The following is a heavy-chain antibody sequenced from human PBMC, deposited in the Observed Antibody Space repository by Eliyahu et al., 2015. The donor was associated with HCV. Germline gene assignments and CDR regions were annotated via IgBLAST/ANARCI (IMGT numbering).Heavy chain of an antibody. CDR1: GXSFTSYW. CDR3: ARLSSDTYSSSRFDY. D-gene: IGHD6-6*01. Sequence: EVQLVQSGAEVKKPGESLKISCKGSGXSFTSYWIGWVPPMPRKGLGGVGXIDPGDSDTRYSPSFQGQVTISADKSISTAYLQWSSLKASDTAMYYCARLSSDTYSSSRFDYWGQGTLVTVSS. CDR2: IDPGDSDT. J-gene: IGHJ4*02. V-gene: IGHV5-51*01.